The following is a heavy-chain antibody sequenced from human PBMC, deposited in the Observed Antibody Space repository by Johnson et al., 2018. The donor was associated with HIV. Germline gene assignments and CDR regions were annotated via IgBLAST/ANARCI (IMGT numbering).Heavy chain of an antibody. CDR2: ITQDGSAK. Sequence: VQLVESGGGVVQPGGSLRLSCAASGFTFSIYWMSWVRQAPGRGLEWVANITQDGSAKYYVDSVKGRFTISRDNSKNSLYLQMDSLRVDDTAVYYCARDPDWSAFDIWGQGTMVTVSS. V-gene: IGHV3-7*05. J-gene: IGHJ3*02. CDR1: GFTFSIYW. CDR3: ARDPDWSAFDI. D-gene: IGHD3-9*01.